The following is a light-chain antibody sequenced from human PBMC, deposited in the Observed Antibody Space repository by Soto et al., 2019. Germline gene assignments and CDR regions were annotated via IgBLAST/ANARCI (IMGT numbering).Light chain of an antibody. V-gene: IGKV4-1*01. CDR3: QQYYGTPYT. CDR1: QSVLYSSNNKNY. Sequence: DIVMTQSPDSLAVSLGERATINCKSSQSVLYSSNNKNYLAWYQQKPGQPPNLLIDWASTRKSGVPDRFSGSGSGTDFTLTISSLQAEDVAVYYCQQYYGTPYTFGQETKLEIK. J-gene: IGKJ2*01. CDR2: WAS.